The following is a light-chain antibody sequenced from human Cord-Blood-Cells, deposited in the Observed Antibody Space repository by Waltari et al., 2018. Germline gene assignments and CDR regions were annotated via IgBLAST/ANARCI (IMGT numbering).Light chain of an antibody. J-gene: IGLJ1*01. CDR3: SSYAGSNNPYV. V-gene: IGLV2-8*01. CDR1: SSDVGGYNY. Sequence: QSALTQPPSASGSPGQSVTISCTGTSSDVGGYNYVSWYQQHPGKAPKLMLYEVSKRPSGAPDRFSGSKSGNTASLTVSGLQAEDEADYYCSSYAGSNNPYVFGTGTKVTVL. CDR2: EVS.